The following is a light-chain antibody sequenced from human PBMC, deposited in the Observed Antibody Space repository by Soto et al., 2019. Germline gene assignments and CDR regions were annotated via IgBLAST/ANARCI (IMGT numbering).Light chain of an antibody. CDR3: ISYTVSRSYV. Sequence: QSVLTQPASVSGSPGQSITISCSGTSSDIGTYDHVAWFQQFPGKTLKLVIYSVSDRPSGVSYRFSGSKSGNTASLTISGLQADDEADYYCISYTVSRSYVFGTGTKVTVL. V-gene: IGLV2-14*01. J-gene: IGLJ1*01. CDR1: SSDIGTYDH. CDR2: SVS.